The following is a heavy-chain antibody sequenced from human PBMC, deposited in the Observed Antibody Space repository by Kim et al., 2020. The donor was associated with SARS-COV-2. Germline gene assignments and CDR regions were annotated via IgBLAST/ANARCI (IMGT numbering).Heavy chain of an antibody. J-gene: IGHJ5*02. D-gene: IGHD3-9*01. V-gene: IGHV1-18*01. Sequence: ASVKVSCKASGYTFTSYGISWVRQAPGQGLEWMGWISAYNGNTNYAQKLQGRVTMTTDTSTSTAYMELRSLRSDDTAVYYCARGGYDILTGYHPGWFDPWGQGTLVTVSS. CDR2: ISAYNGNT. CDR1: GYTFTSYG. CDR3: ARGGYDILTGYHPGWFDP.